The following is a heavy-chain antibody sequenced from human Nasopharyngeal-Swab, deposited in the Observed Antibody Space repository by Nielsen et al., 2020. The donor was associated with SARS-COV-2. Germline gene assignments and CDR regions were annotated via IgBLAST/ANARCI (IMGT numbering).Heavy chain of an antibody. CDR2: INNRGDDT. CDR1: GFIFSNYA. D-gene: IGHD5-12*01. J-gene: IGHJ5*02. Sequence: GESLKISRAASGFIFSNYAMSWVRQAPGKGLEWVSTINNRGDDTHYVDSVRGRFTVSRDNSKNTLYLQMNSLRGEDTAIYYCVKDLAYDEVSWGQGTLVTVSS. V-gene: IGHV3-23*01. CDR3: VKDLAYDEVS.